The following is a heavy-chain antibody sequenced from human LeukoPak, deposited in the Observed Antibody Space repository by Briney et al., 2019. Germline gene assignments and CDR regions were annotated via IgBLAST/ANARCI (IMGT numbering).Heavy chain of an antibody. V-gene: IGHV3-33*08. CDR3: ARSRGYRYGYFYYGMDV. Sequence: GGSLRLSCAASGFTFSNYGFHWVRQAPGKGLEWVAHIWYDGSNKYYADSVKGRFTISRDNSKNTLYLQMNSLRAEDTAVYYCARSRGYRYGYFYYGMDVWGQGTTVTVSS. J-gene: IGHJ6*02. CDR1: GFTFSNYG. D-gene: IGHD5-18*01. CDR2: IWYDGSNK.